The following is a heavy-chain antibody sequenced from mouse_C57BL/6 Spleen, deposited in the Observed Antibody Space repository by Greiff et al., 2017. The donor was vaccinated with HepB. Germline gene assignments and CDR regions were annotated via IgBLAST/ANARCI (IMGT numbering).Heavy chain of an antibody. CDR2: MYPGSGST. J-gene: IGHJ4*01. CDR1: GYTFTSYW. D-gene: IGHD2-3*01. Sequence: VQLQQPGAELVKPGASVKMSCKASGYTFTSYWITWVKQRPGQGLEWIGDMYPGSGSTNYNEKFKSKTTLTVDTSSSTAYMQLSSLTSECSAVYYGAYYDGYRGDAMDYWGQGTSVTVSS. CDR3: AYYDGYRGDAMDY. V-gene: IGHV1-55*01.